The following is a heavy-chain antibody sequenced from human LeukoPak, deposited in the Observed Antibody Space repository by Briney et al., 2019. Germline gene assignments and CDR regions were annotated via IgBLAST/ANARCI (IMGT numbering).Heavy chain of an antibody. D-gene: IGHD2/OR15-2a*01. V-gene: IGHV3-33*01. Sequence: TGGSLRLSCAASGFTFSNYGMHWVRQAPGKGLEWVALIWYDGSNKYYTDSVKGRLTISRDNSKDTLFLQMNSLRAEDTAVYYCAREGPRGNSQFDYWGRGTLVTVSS. CDR2: IWYDGSNK. CDR3: AREGPRGNSQFDY. J-gene: IGHJ4*02. CDR1: GFTFSNYG.